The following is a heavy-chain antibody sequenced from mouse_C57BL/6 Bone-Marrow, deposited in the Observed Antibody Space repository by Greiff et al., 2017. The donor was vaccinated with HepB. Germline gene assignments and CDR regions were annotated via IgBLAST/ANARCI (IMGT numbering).Heavy chain of an antibody. D-gene: IGHD1-1*01. J-gene: IGHJ3*01. Sequence: QVQLQQPGAELVRPGTSVKLSCKASGYTFTSYWMHWVKQRPGQGLEWIGVIDPSDSYTNYNQKFKGKATLTADTSSSTAYMQLSSLTSEDSAVYYCASQLRLGFAYWGQGTLVTVSA. CDR2: IDPSDSYT. CDR3: ASQLRLGFAY. V-gene: IGHV1-59*01. CDR1: GYTFTSYW.